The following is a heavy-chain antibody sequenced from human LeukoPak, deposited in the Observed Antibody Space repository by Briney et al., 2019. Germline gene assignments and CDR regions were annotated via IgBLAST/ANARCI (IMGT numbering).Heavy chain of an antibody. CDR2: IYYSGST. CDR1: GGSVSSSSYY. V-gene: IGHV4-61*01. CDR3: ASTVVNDAFDI. D-gene: IGHD2-15*01. J-gene: IGHJ3*02. Sequence: PSETLSLTCTVSGGSVSSSSYYWSWIRQPPGKGLEWIGYIYYSGSTNYNPSLKSRVTISVDTSKNQFSLKLSSVTAADTAVYYCASTVVNDAFDIWGQGTMVTVSS.